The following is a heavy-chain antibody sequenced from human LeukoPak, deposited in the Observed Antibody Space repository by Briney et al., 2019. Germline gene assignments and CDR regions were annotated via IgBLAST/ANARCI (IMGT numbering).Heavy chain of an antibody. CDR2: INSDGRNT. Sequence: GGSLKLSCEASGLTFSSSWMHLVRQAPGKGLVGVSDINSDGRNTRYADSVRGRFTSSRDNAKEMVDLQMNSLRADDTAVYCCARAVRGWQAIDYWGQGTLVTVSS. J-gene: IGHJ4*02. V-gene: IGHV3-74*01. CDR3: ARAVRGWQAIDY. CDR1: GLTFSSSW. D-gene: IGHD6-19*01.